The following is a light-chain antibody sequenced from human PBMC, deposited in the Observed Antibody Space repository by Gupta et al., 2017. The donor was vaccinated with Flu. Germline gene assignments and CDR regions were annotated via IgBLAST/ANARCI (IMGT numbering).Light chain of an antibody. V-gene: IGLV1-47*01. CDR3: AAWDDSLSGQEV. Sequence: QPVPTQPPSPSGTPGPLVTISCSGSSSNIGSNYVYWYQQLPGTAPKLVIYRNNQRPSGVPDRFSGSKSGTSASLAISGLRSEDEAEYYCAAWDDSLSGQEVFGGGTKLTVL. CDR1: SSNIGSNY. CDR2: RNN. J-gene: IGLJ2*01.